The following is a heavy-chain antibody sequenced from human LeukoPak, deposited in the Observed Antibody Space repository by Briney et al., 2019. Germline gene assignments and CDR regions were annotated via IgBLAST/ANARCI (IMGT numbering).Heavy chain of an antibody. J-gene: IGHJ5*02. CDR1: GFTLSSYG. D-gene: IGHD6-13*01. CDR3: ARGGEQHFNWFDR. Sequence: GGSLTLSCAASGFTLSSYGMHWVRQAPGRGLEWVAVIRYDGSNKYYADSVKGRFTISRDNSKNTLYLQMKRLRAEDTAVYYCARGGEQHFNWFDRWGQGTLVTVSS. CDR2: IRYDGSNK. V-gene: IGHV3-33*01.